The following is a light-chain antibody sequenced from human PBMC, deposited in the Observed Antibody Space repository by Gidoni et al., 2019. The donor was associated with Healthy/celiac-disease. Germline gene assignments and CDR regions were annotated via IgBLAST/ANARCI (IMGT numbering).Light chain of an antibody. CDR3: MQALQTPPT. CDR1: QSLLHSNGYNY. V-gene: IGKV2-28*01. Sequence: DIVMTPSPLSLPVTPGEPAPISCRSSQSLLHSNGYNYLDWYLQKPGQSPQLLIYLGSNRAAGVPDRFSGSGSGTDFTLKISRVEAEDVGVYYCMQALQTPPTFGQGTKVEIK. J-gene: IGKJ1*01. CDR2: LGS.